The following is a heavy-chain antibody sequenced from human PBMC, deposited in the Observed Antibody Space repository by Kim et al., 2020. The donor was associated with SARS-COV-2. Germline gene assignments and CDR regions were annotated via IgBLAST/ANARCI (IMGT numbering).Heavy chain of an antibody. D-gene: IGHD2-21*02. CDR1: GFTFSSYW. CDR2: IKQDGSEK. Sequence: GGSLRLSCAASGFTFSSYWMSWVRQAPGKGLEWVANIKQDGSEKYYVDSVKGRFTISRDNAKNSLYLQMNSLRVEDTAVYYCARAFNPSPCDWYACYFDYRGEGSLVAVS. J-gene: IGHJ4*02. CDR3: ARAFNPSPCDWYACYFDY. V-gene: IGHV3-7*03.